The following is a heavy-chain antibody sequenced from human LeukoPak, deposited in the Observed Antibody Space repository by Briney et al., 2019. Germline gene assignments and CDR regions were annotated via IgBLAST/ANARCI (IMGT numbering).Heavy chain of an antibody. CDR2: INHSGST. D-gene: IGHD2-8*01. J-gene: IGHJ3*02. Sequence: SETLSLTCAVYGGSFSGYYWSWIRQPPGKGLEWIGEINHSGSTNYNPSLKSRVTISVDTSKNQFSLKLSSVTAADTAVYYCPPGGTSPNAYDIWGQGTMVTVSS. CDR1: GGSFSGYY. V-gene: IGHV4-34*01. CDR3: PPGGTSPNAYDI.